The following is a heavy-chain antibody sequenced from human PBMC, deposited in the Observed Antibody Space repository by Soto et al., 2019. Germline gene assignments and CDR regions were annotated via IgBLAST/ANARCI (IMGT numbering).Heavy chain of an antibody. V-gene: IGHV3-23*01. CDR3: AKTSKLAWLQLWDYFDY. CDR1: GFTFSSYA. Sequence: LRLSCAASGFTFSSYAMSWVRQAPGKGLEWVSAISGSGGSTYYADSVKGRFTISRDNSKNTLYLQMNSLRAEDTAVYYCAKTSKLAWLQLWDYFDYWGQGTLVTVSS. J-gene: IGHJ4*02. D-gene: IGHD5-12*01. CDR2: ISGSGGST.